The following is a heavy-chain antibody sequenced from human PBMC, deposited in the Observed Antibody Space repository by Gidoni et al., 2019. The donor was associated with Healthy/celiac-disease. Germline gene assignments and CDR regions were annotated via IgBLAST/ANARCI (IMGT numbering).Heavy chain of an antibody. V-gene: IGHV4-31*03. CDR1: GGSISSGGYY. D-gene: IGHD3-16*01. J-gene: IGHJ3*02. Sequence: QVQLQESGPGLVKPSQPLSLTCTVSGGSISSGGYYWSWIRQHPGKGLEWIGYSYYSGSTYYNPSLKSRVTISVDTSKNQFSLKLSSVTAADTAVYYCARESGGMWAFDIWGQGTMVTVSS. CDR2: SYYSGST. CDR3: ARESGGMWAFDI.